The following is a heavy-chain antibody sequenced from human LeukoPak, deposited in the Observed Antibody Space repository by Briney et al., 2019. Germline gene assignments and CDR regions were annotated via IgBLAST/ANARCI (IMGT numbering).Heavy chain of an antibody. Sequence: PGGSLRLSCAASGFTFSSYAMSWVRQAPGKGLEWGSAISTTGGSTDYADSVKGRFTISRDNSKNTLYLQMNSLRAEDTAVYYCAKHAKFYYDSRGYLDYWGQGTLVTVSS. CDR3: AKHAKFYYDSRGYLDY. D-gene: IGHD3-22*01. CDR1: GFTFSSYA. V-gene: IGHV3-23*01. J-gene: IGHJ4*02. CDR2: ISTTGGST.